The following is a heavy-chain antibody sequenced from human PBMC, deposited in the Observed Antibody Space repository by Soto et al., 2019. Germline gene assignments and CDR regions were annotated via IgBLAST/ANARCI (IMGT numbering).Heavy chain of an antibody. CDR3: ARDRYSDYDGVLAGMDV. J-gene: IGHJ6*02. V-gene: IGHV3-30-3*01. Sequence: QVQLVESGGGVVQPGRSLRLSCAASGFTFSSYAMHWVRQAPGKGLEWVAVISYDGSSKYYADSVKGRFTISRDNSRDTIYLQMNSLRAEDTAVYYCARDRYSDYDGVLAGMDVWGQGTTVTVSS. D-gene: IGHD5-12*01. CDR1: GFTFSSYA. CDR2: ISYDGSSK.